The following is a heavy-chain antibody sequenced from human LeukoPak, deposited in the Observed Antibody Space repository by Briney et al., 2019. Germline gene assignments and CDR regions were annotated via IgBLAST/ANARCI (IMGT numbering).Heavy chain of an antibody. CDR1: GYRFTDYW. CDR3: ARRHDFWSGYYRPYYFDY. J-gene: IGHJ4*02. CDR2: IYPGDYDT. D-gene: IGHD3-3*01. Sequence: PGESLNISCKGSGYRFTDYWIGWVRQMPGKGLEWMGIIYPGDYDTRYSTSFQGQVTISVDKSISTAYLQWSRLKASDTAMYYCARRHDFWSGYYRPYYFDYWGQGTLVTVSS. V-gene: IGHV5-51*03.